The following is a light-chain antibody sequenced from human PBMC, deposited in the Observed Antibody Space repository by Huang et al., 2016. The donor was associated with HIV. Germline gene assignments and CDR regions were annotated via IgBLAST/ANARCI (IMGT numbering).Light chain of an antibody. Sequence: DIVLTQSPATLSLSAGERATLSCRASQSVSNYLAWYQQKSGQAPRLLIYDASNRATGIPARFRGSGSGTDVTLTISSLEPEDFAIYYCQQRSPWLTFGGGTKVEIK. CDR3: QQRSPWLT. V-gene: IGKV3-11*01. J-gene: IGKJ4*01. CDR1: QSVSNY. CDR2: DAS.